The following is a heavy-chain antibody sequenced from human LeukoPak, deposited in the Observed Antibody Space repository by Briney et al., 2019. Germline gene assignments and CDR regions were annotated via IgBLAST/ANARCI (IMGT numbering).Heavy chain of an antibody. CDR1: AITFSDCY. Sequence: GGSLRLSCVASAITFSDCYVSWIRQAPGKGLEWVSYISGSGSTKYYADSVKGRFTISRDNAKNSLYLQMNSLRAEDTAVYYCARGGYCSNVVCYTSRSLDYWGQGTLVTVSS. CDR2: ISGSGSTK. J-gene: IGHJ4*02. V-gene: IGHV3-11*01. CDR3: ARGGYCSNVVCYTSRSLDY. D-gene: IGHD2-8*01.